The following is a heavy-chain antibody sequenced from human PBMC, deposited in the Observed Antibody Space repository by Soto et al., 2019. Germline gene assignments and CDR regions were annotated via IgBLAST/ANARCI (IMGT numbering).Heavy chain of an antibody. CDR3: ARIHPRMITFRGVIVFDF. CDR2: IFSNGEK. CDR1: GFSLNNTRMG. Sequence: QVTLKESGPVLVKPTETLTLTCTVSGFSLNNTRMGVTWIRQPPGKALEWLAHIFSNGEKSYSTSLKSRVTISKDTAKSRVVLTMTTMDPVDTATYYCARIHPRMITFRGVIVFDFWGQGTLVSVSS. J-gene: IGHJ4*02. D-gene: IGHD3-16*02. V-gene: IGHV2-26*01.